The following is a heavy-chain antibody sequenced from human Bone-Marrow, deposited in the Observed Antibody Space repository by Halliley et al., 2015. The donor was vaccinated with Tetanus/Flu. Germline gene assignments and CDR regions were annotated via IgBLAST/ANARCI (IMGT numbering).Heavy chain of an antibody. D-gene: IGHD2-2*01. CDR3: ARFHCTSTTCSFPANNWFDP. J-gene: IGHJ5*02. Sequence: PGDSDARYSPSFQGQVTISADKSISTAYLQWSSLKASDTAMYYCARFHCTSTTCSFPANNWFDPWGQGTLVTVSS. V-gene: IGHV5-51*01. CDR2: PGDSDA.